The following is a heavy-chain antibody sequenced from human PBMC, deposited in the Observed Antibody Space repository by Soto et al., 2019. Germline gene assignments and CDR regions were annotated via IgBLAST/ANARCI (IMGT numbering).Heavy chain of an antibody. CDR3: AKDREMAPDY. D-gene: IGHD5-12*01. CDR2: ISPNGQGI. Sequence: GGSLRLSCGVSGFTVTSNGVSWVRQAPGKGLEWVSAISPNGQGIWYADSVKGRFTISRDISRNTVSLQMDSLRAEDTAVYYCAKDREMAPDYRGQGTLVTVSS. CDR1: GFTVTSNG. J-gene: IGHJ4*02. V-gene: IGHV3-23*01.